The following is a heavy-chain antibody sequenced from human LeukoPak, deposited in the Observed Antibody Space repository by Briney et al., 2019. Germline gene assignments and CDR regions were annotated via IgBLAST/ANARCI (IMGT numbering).Heavy chain of an antibody. CDR1: GYTFTGYY. CDR3: ARGTIFGVVIRFDP. Sequence: ASVKVSCKASGYTFTGYYMHWVRQAPGQGLEWMGWINPNSGGTNHAQKFQGRVTMTRDTSISTAYMELSRLRSDDTAVYYCARGTIFGVVIRFDPWGQGTLVTVSS. V-gene: IGHV1-2*02. J-gene: IGHJ5*02. CDR2: INPNSGGT. D-gene: IGHD3-3*01.